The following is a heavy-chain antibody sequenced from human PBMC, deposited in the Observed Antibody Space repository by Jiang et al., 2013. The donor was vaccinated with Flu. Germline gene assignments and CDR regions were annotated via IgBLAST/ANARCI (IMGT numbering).Heavy chain of an antibody. CDR3: ASQHWDHGVGSYYMSH. J-gene: IGHJ4*02. V-gene: IGHV4-39*07. Sequence: KPSETLSLTCTVSGGSISSSSYYWGWIRQPPGKGLEWIGSIYYSGTTYYNPSLKSRVTISVDTSKKQFSLKLTSVTAADTAVYYCASQHWDHGVGSYYMSHWGQGTLVTVSS. CDR1: GGSISSSSYY. D-gene: IGHD3-10*01. CDR2: IYYSGTT.